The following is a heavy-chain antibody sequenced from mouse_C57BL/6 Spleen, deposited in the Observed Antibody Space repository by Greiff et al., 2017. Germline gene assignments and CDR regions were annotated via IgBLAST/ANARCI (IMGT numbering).Heavy chain of an antibody. J-gene: IGHJ2*01. CDR1: GFNIKDYY. CDR2: IDPEDGDT. Sequence: VQLQQSGAELVRPGASVKLSCTASGFNIKDYYMHWVKQRPEQGLEWIGRIDPEDGDTEYAPKFQGKDTMTADTSSNTAYLQLSSLTSEDTAVYYCTTGHYGSLFDYWGQGTTLTVSS. D-gene: IGHD1-1*01. V-gene: IGHV14-1*01. CDR3: TTGHYGSLFDY.